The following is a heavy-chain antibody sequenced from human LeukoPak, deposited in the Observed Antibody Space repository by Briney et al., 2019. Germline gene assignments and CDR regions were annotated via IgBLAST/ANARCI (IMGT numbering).Heavy chain of an antibody. CDR2: ISAGGDNT. CDR1: GFTFSNYA. D-gene: IGHD2-15*01. CDR3: AKEATGGPYNWLDP. J-gene: IGHJ5*02. Sequence: GGSLRLSCAASGFTFSNYAMSWVRQAPGKGLEWVSAISAGGDNTYYTDSVKGRFTISRDNSKNTLYLQMNNLRAEDTAVYYCAKEATGGPYNWLDPWGQGTLVTVSS. V-gene: IGHV3-23*01.